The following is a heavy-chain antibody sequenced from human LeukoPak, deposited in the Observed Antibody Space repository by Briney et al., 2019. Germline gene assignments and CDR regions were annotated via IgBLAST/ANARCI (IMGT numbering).Heavy chain of an antibody. Sequence: PSETLPLTCTVSGGSISSYYWSWIRQPAGKGLEWIGRIYFTGTTNYNPSLQSRVTMSVDTSKYQFSLELSSVTAADTAVYYCARGSSSSWCSFDFWGQGTVVTVSS. CDR2: IYFTGTT. CDR3: ARGSSSSWCSFDF. V-gene: IGHV4-4*07. J-gene: IGHJ3*01. D-gene: IGHD6-13*01. CDR1: GGSISSYY.